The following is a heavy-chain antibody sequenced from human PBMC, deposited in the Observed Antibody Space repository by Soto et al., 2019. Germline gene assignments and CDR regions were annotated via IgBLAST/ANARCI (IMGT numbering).Heavy chain of an antibody. CDR3: ASNMVFGEYGMDV. V-gene: IGHV3-23*01. D-gene: IGHD3-10*02. Sequence: GGSLRLSCAASGFPFSSYAMSWVRQAPGKGLEWVSAISGSAGSIYYADSVKGRFTISRDNSKNTLYLQMSSLRADDTAVYYCASNMVFGEYGMDVWGQGTTVTVSS. J-gene: IGHJ6*02. CDR2: ISGSAGSI. CDR1: GFPFSSYA.